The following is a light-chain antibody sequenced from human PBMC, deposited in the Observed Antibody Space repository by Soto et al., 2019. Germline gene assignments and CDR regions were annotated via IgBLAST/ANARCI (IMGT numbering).Light chain of an antibody. Sequence: EIVLTQSPGILSLSPGERATLSCSASQSVRSSFLAWYQQKPGQAPRLLFYGASNRATGIPDRFSGSGSGTDFTLTISRLEPEDFAVYYCQQYGSSPQTFGQGTKVDIK. J-gene: IGKJ1*01. CDR1: QSVRSSF. CDR2: GAS. V-gene: IGKV3-20*01. CDR3: QQYGSSPQT.